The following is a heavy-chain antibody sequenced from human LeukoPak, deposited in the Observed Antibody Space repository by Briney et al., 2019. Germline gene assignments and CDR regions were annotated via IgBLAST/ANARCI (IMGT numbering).Heavy chain of an antibody. CDR2: ISSSSSYI. D-gene: IGHD3-10*01. Sequence: GGSLRLSCAASGFTFSSYSMNWVRQAPGKGLEWFSSISSSSSYIYYADSVKGRFTISRDKAKNSLYLQMNSLRAEDTAVYYCARDFQVWFGEAYGMDVWGKGTTVTVSS. V-gene: IGHV3-21*01. J-gene: IGHJ6*04. CDR1: GFTFSSYS. CDR3: ARDFQVWFGEAYGMDV.